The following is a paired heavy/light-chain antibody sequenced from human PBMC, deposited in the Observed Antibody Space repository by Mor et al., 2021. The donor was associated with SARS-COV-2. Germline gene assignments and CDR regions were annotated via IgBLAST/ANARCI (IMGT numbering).Light chain of an antibody. Sequence: QTVVTQEPSFSVSPGGTVTLTCDLTSGSISPTSYASWYQQTPGQPPRTLIYNTNLRSPGVPARFSGSLLGNKAALTVTGAQAEDECDYYCVVWLGDGVWVFGGGTKLTVL. CDR2: NTN. J-gene: IGLJ3*02. CDR1: SGSISPTSY. CDR3: VVWLGDGVWV. V-gene: IGLV8-61*01.
Heavy chain of an antibody. CDR2: FHHSGHS. J-gene: IGHJ5*02. CDR3: VKHAGGGYGDYH. Sequence: QVHLQESGPGLVKPSGTLSLTCTVSGVSINSANWWTWVRQPPGKGLEWIGDFHHSGHSNQSPSLRSRVTISPDTSRNQVSLRLTSVTAADTAVYYCVKHAGGGYGDYHWGQGTLVTVSS. D-gene: IGHD4-17*01. V-gene: IGHV4-4*02. CDR1: GVSINSANW.